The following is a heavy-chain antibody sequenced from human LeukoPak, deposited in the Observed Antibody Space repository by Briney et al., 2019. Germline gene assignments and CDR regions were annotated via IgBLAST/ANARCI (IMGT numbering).Heavy chain of an antibody. CDR1: GDSISSYY. V-gene: IGHV4-4*07. CDR2: IYTSGST. J-gene: IGHJ5*02. Sequence: NPSETLTLSCTASGDSISSYYWSWIRQPAGKGLEWIGHIYTSGSTNYNPSLKSRVTMSVDTSKNQSSLKLSSVPAADKAVYYCARGRVGVAATRNWFDPWGQGTLVTASS. CDR3: ARGRVGVAATRNWFDP. D-gene: IGHD2-15*01.